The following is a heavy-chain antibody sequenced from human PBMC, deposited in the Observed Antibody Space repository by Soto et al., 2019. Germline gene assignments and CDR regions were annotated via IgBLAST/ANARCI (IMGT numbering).Heavy chain of an antibody. Sequence: LSLTCSVSGDSISNSRFYWAWIRQPPGEGLEWIGSIYHTGNAYYNPSLKSRVTISVDTSRNQFSLKLTSVTAADAALYYCARDFFDSSDYTTNWFDPWGQGTLVTVSS. V-gene: IGHV4-39*01. J-gene: IGHJ5*02. CDR3: ARDFFDSSDYTTNWFDP. CDR1: GDSISNSRFY. D-gene: IGHD3-22*01. CDR2: IYHTGNA.